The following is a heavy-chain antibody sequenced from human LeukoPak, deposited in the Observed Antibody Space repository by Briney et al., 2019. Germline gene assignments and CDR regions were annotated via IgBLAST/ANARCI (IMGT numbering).Heavy chain of an antibody. CDR3: ARASGYSSSWYYGMDV. CDR1: GYTFTGYY. J-gene: IGHJ6*02. CDR2: INPNSGGT. Sequence: ASVKVSCKASGYTFTGYYMHWVRQAPGQGLEWMGWINPNSGGTNYAQKFQGRVTMTRDTSTSTVYMELSSLRSEDTAVYYCARASGYSSSWYYGMDVWGQGTTVTVSS. D-gene: IGHD6-13*01. V-gene: IGHV1-2*02.